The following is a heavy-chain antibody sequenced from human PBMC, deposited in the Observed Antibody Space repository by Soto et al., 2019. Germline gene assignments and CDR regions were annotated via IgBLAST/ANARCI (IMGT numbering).Heavy chain of an antibody. CDR2: IYYSGST. CDR1: GGSISSYY. D-gene: IGHD3-22*01. Sequence: SETLSLTCTVSGGSISSYYWSWIRQPPGNGLEWIGYIYYSGSTNYNPSLKSRVTISVDTSKNQFSLKLSSVTAADTAVYYCARVIVVVRRPNWFDPWGQGTLVTVSS. V-gene: IGHV4-59*01. CDR3: ARVIVVVRRPNWFDP. J-gene: IGHJ5*02.